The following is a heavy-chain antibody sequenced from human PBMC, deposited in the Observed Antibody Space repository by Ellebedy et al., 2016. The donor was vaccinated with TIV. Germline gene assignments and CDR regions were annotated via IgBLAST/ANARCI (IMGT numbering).Heavy chain of an antibody. CDR3: ARRNDYVWGSYRSWFDP. Sequence: SETLSLXXTVSGGSISSYYWSWIRQPPGKGLEWIGYIYYSGSTNYNPSLKSRVTISVDTSKNQFSLKLSSVTAADTAVYYCARRNDYVWGSYRSWFDPWGQGTLVTVSS. D-gene: IGHD3-16*02. J-gene: IGHJ5*02. V-gene: IGHV4-59*01. CDR2: IYYSGST. CDR1: GGSISSYY.